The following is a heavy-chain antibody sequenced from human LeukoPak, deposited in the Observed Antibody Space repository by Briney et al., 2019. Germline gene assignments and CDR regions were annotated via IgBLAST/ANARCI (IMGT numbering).Heavy chain of an antibody. CDR2: IIPIFGTA. CDR3: ASGHSGSYFPSRQVLRYYMDV. CDR1: GYTFTGYY. J-gene: IGHJ6*03. Sequence: GASVKVSCKASGYTFTGYYMHWVRQAPGQGLEWMGGIIPIFGTANCAQKFQGRVTITTDESTSTAYMELSSLRSEDTAVYYCASGHSGSYFPSRQVLRYYMDVWGKGTTVTVSS. V-gene: IGHV1-69*05. D-gene: IGHD1-26*01.